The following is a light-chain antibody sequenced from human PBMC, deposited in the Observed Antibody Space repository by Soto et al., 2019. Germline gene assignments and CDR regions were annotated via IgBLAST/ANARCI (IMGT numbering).Light chain of an antibody. CDR2: EVS. CDR3: SSYTGGNPSYV. Sequence: QSALTQPASVSGSPGQSITISCTGTSSDVGGYDYVSWYQQHPGKAPKLMIYEVSNRPPGVSNRFSGSKSGNTASLTISGLQAEDEADYHCSSYTGGNPSYVFGTGTKLTVL. CDR1: SSDVGGYDY. J-gene: IGLJ1*01. V-gene: IGLV2-14*01.